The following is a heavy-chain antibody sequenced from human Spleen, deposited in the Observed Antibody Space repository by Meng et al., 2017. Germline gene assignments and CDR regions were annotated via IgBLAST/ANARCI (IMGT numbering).Heavy chain of an antibody. J-gene: IGHJ4*01. CDR1: GGTFRNSV. CDR2: INGVFGTT. CDR3: ARDEDISAAGYLFGDY. D-gene: IGHD6-13*01. V-gene: IGHV1-69*05. Sequence: SVKVSCKAPGGTFRNSVVGWVRQAPGQGLEWMGGINGVFGTTNYAQKFQGRVTITTDESTSTAYMELSSLRSEDTAVYYCARDEDISAAGYLFGDYWGHGTLVTVSS.